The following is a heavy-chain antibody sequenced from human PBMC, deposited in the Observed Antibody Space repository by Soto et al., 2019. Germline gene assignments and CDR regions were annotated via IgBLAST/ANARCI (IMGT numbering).Heavy chain of an antibody. CDR3: ARHAYYYDSSGYFADI. D-gene: IGHD3-22*01. Sequence: QLQLQESGPGLVKPSETLSLTCTVSGGSISSSSYYWGWIRQPPGKGLEWIGSIYYSGSTYYNPSLKSRVTISVDTSKNQFSLKLSSVTAADTAVYYCARHAYYYDSSGYFADIWGQGTMVTVSS. J-gene: IGHJ3*02. CDR1: GGSISSSSYY. CDR2: IYYSGST. V-gene: IGHV4-39*01.